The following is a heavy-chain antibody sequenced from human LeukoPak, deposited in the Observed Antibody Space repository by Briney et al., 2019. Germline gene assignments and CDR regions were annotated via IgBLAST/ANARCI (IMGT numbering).Heavy chain of an antibody. CDR3: AKGRRDGSGSLLNDL. V-gene: IGHV3-23*01. CDR1: GFTFKNYA. CDR2: ISAGGETT. Sequence: PGGSLRLSCAASGFTFKNYAMSWVRQAPGKGLEWVSAISAGGETTYYADSVKGRFALSRDNSRNTLDLQMNSLRDEDTAVYYCAKGRRDGSGSLLNDLWGRGTLVTVSS. D-gene: IGHD3-10*01. J-gene: IGHJ2*01.